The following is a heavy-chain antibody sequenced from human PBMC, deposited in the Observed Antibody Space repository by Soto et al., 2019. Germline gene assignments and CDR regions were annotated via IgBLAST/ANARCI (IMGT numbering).Heavy chain of an antibody. J-gene: IGHJ4*02. D-gene: IGHD3-3*01. Sequence: SETLSLTCTVSGGSVSSGSYYWSWIRQPPGKGLEWIGYIYYSGSTNYNPSLKSRVTISVDTSKNQFSLKLSSVTAADTAVYYCARVRVYYEGFYYFDYWGQGTLVTVSS. CDR1: GGSVSSGSYY. CDR3: ARVRVYYEGFYYFDY. V-gene: IGHV4-61*01. CDR2: IYYSGST.